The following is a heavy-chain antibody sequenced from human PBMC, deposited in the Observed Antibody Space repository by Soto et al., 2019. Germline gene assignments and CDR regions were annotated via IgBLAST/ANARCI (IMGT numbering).Heavy chain of an antibody. CDR1: GGSISSYY. J-gene: IGHJ3*02. CDR2: IDYSGST. Sequence: QVQLQESGPGLVKPSETLSLTCTVSGGSISSYYWSWIRQPPGKGLEWIGYIDYSGSTNYNPSLKSRVTVXXDXSXXQFPLRLTSVTAADTAGYYCARVRRYSSRPDAFDIWGQGTMVTVSS. V-gene: IGHV4-59*01. CDR3: ARVRRYSSRPDAFDI. D-gene: IGHD6-13*01.